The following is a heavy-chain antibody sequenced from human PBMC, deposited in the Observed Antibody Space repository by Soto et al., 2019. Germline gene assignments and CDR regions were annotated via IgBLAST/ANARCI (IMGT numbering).Heavy chain of an antibody. J-gene: IGHJ5*02. CDR3: AKWDLRGVIRKLIP. D-gene: IGHD3-10*01. Sequence: GGSLRLSCAASGFTFSSYGMHWVRQAPGKGLEWVAVISYDGSNKYYADSVKGRFTISRDNSKNTLYLQMNSLRAEDTAVYYCAKWDLRGVIRKLIPWGQGTLVTVSS. CDR1: GFTFSSYG. V-gene: IGHV3-30*18. CDR2: ISYDGSNK.